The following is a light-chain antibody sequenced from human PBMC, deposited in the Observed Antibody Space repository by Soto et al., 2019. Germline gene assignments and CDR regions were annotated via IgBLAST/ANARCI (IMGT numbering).Light chain of an antibody. Sequence: DIQMTQSPSTLSASVGDRVTITCRASQRISSWLAWYQQKPGKAPKLLIYDASSLESGVPSRFSGSGSGTEFTLTISSLQPDDFATYYCQQYNSYSVTFGQGTKVEIK. CDR3: QQYNSYSVT. CDR1: QRISSW. J-gene: IGKJ1*01. CDR2: DAS. V-gene: IGKV1-5*01.